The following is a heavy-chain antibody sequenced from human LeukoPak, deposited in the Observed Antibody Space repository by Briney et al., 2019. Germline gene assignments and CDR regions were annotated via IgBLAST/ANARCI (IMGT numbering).Heavy chain of an antibody. D-gene: IGHD6-25*01. CDR1: GYTFTGYF. Sequence: GASVKVSCKASGYTFTGYFMHWVRQAPGQGFEWMGWINPNSGGTSYLQNFQGRFTMTRDTSISTAYMDLSRLRSDDTAVYYCARGRPGDYFDYWGQGTLGTVSS. J-gene: IGHJ4*02. CDR3: ARGRPGDYFDY. CDR2: INPNSGGT. V-gene: IGHV1-2*02.